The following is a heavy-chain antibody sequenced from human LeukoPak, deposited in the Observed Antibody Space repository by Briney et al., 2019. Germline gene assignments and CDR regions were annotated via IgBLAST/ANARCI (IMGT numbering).Heavy chain of an antibody. CDR1: GYTFTGYY. J-gene: IGHJ4*02. CDR2: INPNSGGT. D-gene: IGHD6-13*01. Sequence: ASVKVSCKASGYTFTGYYMHWVRQAPGQGLEWMGWINPNSGGTNYAQKFQGRVTMTRDTSISTAYMELSRLRSDDTAVYYCARTRDSLGPRKAAAGLPLGYWGQGTLVTVSS. V-gene: IGHV1-2*02. CDR3: ARTRDSLGPRKAAAGLPLGY.